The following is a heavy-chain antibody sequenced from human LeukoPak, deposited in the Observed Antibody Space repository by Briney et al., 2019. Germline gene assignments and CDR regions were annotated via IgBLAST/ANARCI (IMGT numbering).Heavy chain of an antibody. J-gene: IGHJ6*03. CDR1: GFTVSSNY. CDR2: IYSGGST. Sequence: PGGSRRLSCAASGFTVSSNYMSWVRQAPGKGLEWVSVIYSGGSTYYADSVKGRFTISRDNSKNTLYRQMNSLRAEDTAVYYCAREGRSTYDFWSGYSHYYYYYMDVWGKGTTVTVSS. D-gene: IGHD3-3*01. V-gene: IGHV3-53*01. CDR3: AREGRSTYDFWSGYSHYYYYYMDV.